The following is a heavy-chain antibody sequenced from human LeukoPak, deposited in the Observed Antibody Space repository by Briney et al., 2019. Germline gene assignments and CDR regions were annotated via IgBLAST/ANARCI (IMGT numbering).Heavy chain of an antibody. CDR1: GYTFTSYG. Sequence: ASVKVSCKASGYTFTSYGISWVRQAPGQGLEWMGYISAYSGNTNYPQKLQGRVTMTTDTSTSTAYMELRSLTSDDTAVYYCARDRASFDFCSGGDAFDIWGQGTMVTVSS. CDR3: ARDRASFDFCSGGDAFDI. J-gene: IGHJ3*02. CDR2: ISAYSGNT. V-gene: IGHV1-18*04. D-gene: IGHD3-3*01.